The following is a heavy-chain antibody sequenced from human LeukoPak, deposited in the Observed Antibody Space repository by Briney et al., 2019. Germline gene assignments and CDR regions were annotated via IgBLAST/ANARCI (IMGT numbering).Heavy chain of an antibody. J-gene: IGHJ6*02. CDR1: GFTFSSYA. D-gene: IGHD6-19*01. Sequence: PGGSLRLSCAASGFTFSSYAMSWVRQAPGKGLEWVSAVSGSGGSTYYADSVKGRFTISRDNSKNTLYLQMNSLRAEDTAVYYCAKVPSYSGGWDSYYYNGMDVWGQGTTVTVSS. CDR2: VSGSGGST. V-gene: IGHV3-23*01. CDR3: AKVPSYSGGWDSYYYNGMDV.